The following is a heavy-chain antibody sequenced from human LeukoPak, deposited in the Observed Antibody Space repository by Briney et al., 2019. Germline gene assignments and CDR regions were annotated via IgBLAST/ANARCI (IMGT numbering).Heavy chain of an antibody. CDR1: GYSFTSFG. Sequence: ASVKVSCKASGYSFTSFGFNWVRQAPGQGLEWMGWISANMGNTHYAQKFQGRVTITADKSTSTAYMELSSLRSEDTAVYYCASMYYYDSSGYASFRSTDIWGQGTMVIVSS. D-gene: IGHD3-22*01. J-gene: IGHJ3*02. CDR2: ISANMGNT. V-gene: IGHV1-18*01. CDR3: ASMYYYDSSGYASFRSTDI.